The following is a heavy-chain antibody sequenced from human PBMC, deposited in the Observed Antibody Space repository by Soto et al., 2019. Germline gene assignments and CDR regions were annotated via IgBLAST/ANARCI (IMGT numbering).Heavy chain of an antibody. CDR2: IYYSGST. D-gene: IGHD3-9*01. Sequence: PSEPLSLTCTVSGGSISSYYWSWIRQPPGKGLEWIGYIYYSGSTNYNPSLKSRVTISVDTSKNQFSLKLSSVTAADTAVYYCARLSGGYDILTGYYTGQFDYWGQGTLVTVSS. CDR1: GGSISSYY. CDR3: ARLSGGYDILTGYYTGQFDY. V-gene: IGHV4-59*08. J-gene: IGHJ4*02.